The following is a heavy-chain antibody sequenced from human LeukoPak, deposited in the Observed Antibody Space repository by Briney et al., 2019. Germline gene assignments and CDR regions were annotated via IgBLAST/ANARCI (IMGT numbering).Heavy chain of an antibody. Sequence: HSGGSLRLSCAASGFTVSSNYMSWVRQAPGKGLEWVSVIYSGGSTYYADSVKGRFTISRDNSKNTLYLQMNSLRAEDTAVYYCTGHHQAYSRTYWGQGTLVTVSS. CDR3: TGHHQAYSRTY. V-gene: IGHV3-66*01. D-gene: IGHD6-13*01. CDR2: IYSGGST. J-gene: IGHJ4*02. CDR1: GFTVSSNY.